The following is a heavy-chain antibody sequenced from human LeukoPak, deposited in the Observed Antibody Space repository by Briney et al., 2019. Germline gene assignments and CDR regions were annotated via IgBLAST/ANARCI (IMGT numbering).Heavy chain of an antibody. J-gene: IGHJ4*02. D-gene: IGHD3-22*01. V-gene: IGHV1-2*02. CDR2: INPKTGGT. Sequence: ASVKVSCKASGYTFTGNYMHWMRQAPGQGLEWMGWINPKTGGTNYAQKFQGRVTMTRDTSISTAYMELSRLRSDDTAVYYCARATIYYYDSSPLGYWGQGTLVTVSS. CDR3: ARATIYYYDSSPLGY. CDR1: GYTFTGNY.